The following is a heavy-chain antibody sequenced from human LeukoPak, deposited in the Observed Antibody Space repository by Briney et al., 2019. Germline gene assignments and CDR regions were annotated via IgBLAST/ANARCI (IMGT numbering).Heavy chain of an antibody. V-gene: IGHV5-51*01. CDR3: ARSVDGSGSPYFDY. J-gene: IGHJ4*02. Sequence: GESLKISCKASGYTFSDYWIGWVRHMPGKGLECMGIIYPGDSNTRYSPSFQGQVTISADKSISTAYLQWSSLKASDTAMYYCARSVDGSGSPYFDYWGQGTLVTVSS. D-gene: IGHD3-10*01. CDR1: GYTFSDYW. CDR2: IYPGDSNT.